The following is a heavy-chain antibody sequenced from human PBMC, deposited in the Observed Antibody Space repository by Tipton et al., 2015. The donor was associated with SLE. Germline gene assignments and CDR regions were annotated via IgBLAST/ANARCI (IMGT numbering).Heavy chain of an antibody. J-gene: IGHJ4*02. CDR1: GGSISSSSYY. D-gene: IGHD4-23*01. CDR2: IYYSGST. CDR3: ARHTDYGGDSDSFDY. Sequence: TLSLTCTVPGGSISSSSYYWGWIRQPPGKGLEWIGSIYYSGSTYYNPSLKSRVTISVDTSKNQFSLKLSSVTAADTAVYYCARHTDYGGDSDSFDYWGQGTLVTVSS. V-gene: IGHV4-39*01.